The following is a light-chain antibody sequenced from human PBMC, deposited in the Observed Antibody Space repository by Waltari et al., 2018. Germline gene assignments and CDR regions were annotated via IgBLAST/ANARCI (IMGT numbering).Light chain of an antibody. CDR2: AAS. Sequence: DGQLTQSPSFLSASVGDRVTITCRASQGVGSYLVLYQQKPGEAPQLQIHAASPLQSGVPARFSGSSSGTEFTLTVSSLQPEDFGTYYCQQVNTYPLTFGGGTKVEI. CDR1: QGVGSY. V-gene: IGKV1-9*01. J-gene: IGKJ4*01. CDR3: QQVNTYPLT.